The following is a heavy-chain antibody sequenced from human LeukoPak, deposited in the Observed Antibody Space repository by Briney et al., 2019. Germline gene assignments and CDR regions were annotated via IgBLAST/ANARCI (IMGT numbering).Heavy chain of an antibody. CDR1: GYTFTGYY. CDR2: INPNSGGT. V-gene: IGHV1-2*02. D-gene: IGHD3-22*01. J-gene: IGHJ3*02. Sequence: VASVKVSCKASGYTFTGYYMHWVRQAPGQGLEWMGWINPNSGGTNYAQKFQGRVTMTRDTSISTAYMELSRLRSDDTAVYYCARVDYDSSGYYSGAFDIWGQGTMVTVSS. CDR3: ARVDYDSSGYYSGAFDI.